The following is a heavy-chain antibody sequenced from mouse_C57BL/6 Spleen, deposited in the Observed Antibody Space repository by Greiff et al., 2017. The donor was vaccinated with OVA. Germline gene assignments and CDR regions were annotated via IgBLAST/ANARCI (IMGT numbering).Heavy chain of an antibody. J-gene: IGHJ1*03. Sequence: VQLQQPGAELVKPGASVKLSCKASGYTFTSYWMQWVKQRPGQGLEWIGEIDPSDSYTNYNQKFKGKATLTVDPSSSTAYMQLSSLTSEDSAVYYCARYYGSSYGGNFDVWGTGTTVTVSS. V-gene: IGHV1-50*01. CDR1: GYTFTSYW. D-gene: IGHD1-1*01. CDR2: IDPSDSYT. CDR3: ARYYGSSYGGNFDV.